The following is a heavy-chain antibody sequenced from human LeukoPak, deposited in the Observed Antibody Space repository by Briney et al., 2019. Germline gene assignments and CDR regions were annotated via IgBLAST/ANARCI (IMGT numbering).Heavy chain of an antibody. CDR3: ARAGGGYSSGWGAFDI. D-gene: IGHD5-18*01. Sequence: ASVKVSCKASGYAFNAYYIHWVRQDPGQGLEWMGWINPNSGGTSYAQKFQGRVTMTRDTSISTAYMELSRLGSDDTAVYFCARAGGGYSSGWGAFDIWGQGTVVTVSS. CDR2: INPNSGGT. CDR1: GYAFNAYY. J-gene: IGHJ3*02. V-gene: IGHV1-2*02.